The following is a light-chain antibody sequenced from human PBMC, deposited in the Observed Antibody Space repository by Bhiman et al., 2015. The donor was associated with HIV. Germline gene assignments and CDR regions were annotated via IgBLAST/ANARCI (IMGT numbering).Light chain of an antibody. V-gene: IGLV3-1*01. CDR2: QDI. CDR1: KLGDKY. CDR3: QAWDSSFVV. J-gene: IGLJ2*01. Sequence: SYELTQPPSVSVSPGQTASITCSGDKLGDKYACWYQQKPGQSPVLVIYQDIKRPSGIPERFSGSNSGNTATLTISGTQAMDEADYYCQAWDSSFVVFGGGTKLTVV.